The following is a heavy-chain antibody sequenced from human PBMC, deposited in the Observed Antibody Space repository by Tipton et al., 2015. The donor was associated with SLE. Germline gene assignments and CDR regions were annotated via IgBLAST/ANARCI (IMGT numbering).Heavy chain of an antibody. D-gene: IGHD3-16*01. CDR1: GGSFSGYY. Sequence: GLVKPSETLSLTCAVYGGSFSGYYWSWIRQPPGKGLEWIGEINHSGSTNYNPSLKSRVTISVDTSKNQFSLKLSSVTAADTAVYYCARVSRGKYFDLWGRGTLVTVSS. CDR3: ARVSRGKYFDL. J-gene: IGHJ2*01. V-gene: IGHV4-34*01. CDR2: INHSGST.